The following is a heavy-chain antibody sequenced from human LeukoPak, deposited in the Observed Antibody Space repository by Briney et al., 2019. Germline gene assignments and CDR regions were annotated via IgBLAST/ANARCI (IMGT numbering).Heavy chain of an antibody. CDR3: ARGVAAAGQYYFDY. J-gene: IGHJ4*02. CDR1: GGSISSTSYY. Sequence: SETLSLTCTVSGGSISSTSYYCGWIRQPPGKGLEWIGTIYYSGSTYYNPSLKSRVTISVDTSKNQLSLKLSSVTAADTAVYYCARGVAAAGQYYFDYWGQGTLVTVSS. V-gene: IGHV4-39*01. D-gene: IGHD6-13*01. CDR2: IYYSGST.